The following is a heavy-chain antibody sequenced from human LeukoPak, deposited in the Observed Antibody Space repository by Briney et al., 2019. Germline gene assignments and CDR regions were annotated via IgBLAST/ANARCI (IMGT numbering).Heavy chain of an antibody. J-gene: IGHJ4*02. CDR1: GFTFSSYS. CDR3: ARVSTGLPEY. V-gene: IGHV3-21*01. CDR2: ISSSSSYI. Sequence: TGGSLRLSCAASGFTFSSYSMTWVRQAPGKGLEWVSSISSSSSYIYYADSVKGRFTISRDNAKNSLYLQMNSLRAEDTAVYYCARVSTGLPEYWGQGTLVTVSS.